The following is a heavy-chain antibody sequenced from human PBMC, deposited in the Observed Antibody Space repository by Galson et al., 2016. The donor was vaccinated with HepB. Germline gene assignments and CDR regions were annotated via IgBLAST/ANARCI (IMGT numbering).Heavy chain of an antibody. CDR1: GYTFTRYY. CDR2: ITPTEGAX. V-gene: IGHV1-46*01. Sequence: SXKVXXXASGYTFTRYYIHWVRQAPGXGXXWMGKITPTEGAXXXALXFXGXVTMTSXPSTSTIYMELNSLRSEDTAVYYCAGDFAPISTAGTGFVDPWGQGTLVXVSS. D-gene: IGHD6-19*01. J-gene: IGHJ5*02. CDR3: AGDFAPISTAGTGFVDP.